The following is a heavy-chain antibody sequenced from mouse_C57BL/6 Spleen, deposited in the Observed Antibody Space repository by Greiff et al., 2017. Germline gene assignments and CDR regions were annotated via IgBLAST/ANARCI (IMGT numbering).Heavy chain of an antibody. V-gene: IGHV5-9-1*02. CDR1: GFTFSSYA. D-gene: IGHD3-2*02. J-gene: IGHJ3*01. CDR3: TRGGAQSWFAD. CDR2: ISSGGDYI. Sequence: EVKLMESGEGLVKPGGSLKLSCAASGFTFSSYAMSWVRQTPEKRLEWVAYISSGGDYIYYADTVKGRFTISRDNARNTLYLQMSSLKSEDTAMXYCTRGGAQSWFADWGQGTLVTVSA.